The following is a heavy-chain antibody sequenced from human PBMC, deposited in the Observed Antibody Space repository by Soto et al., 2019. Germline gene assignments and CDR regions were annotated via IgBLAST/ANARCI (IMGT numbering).Heavy chain of an antibody. D-gene: IGHD2-2*01. Sequence: GASVKVSCKASGYTFTSYAMHWVRQAPGQRLEWMGWINAGNGNTKYSQKFQGRVTITRDTSASTAYMELSSLRSEDTAVYYCARTLGPAALYYYYGMDVWGQGTTVTV. CDR3: ARTLGPAALYYYYGMDV. CDR2: INAGNGNT. J-gene: IGHJ6*02. CDR1: GYTFTSYA. V-gene: IGHV1-3*01.